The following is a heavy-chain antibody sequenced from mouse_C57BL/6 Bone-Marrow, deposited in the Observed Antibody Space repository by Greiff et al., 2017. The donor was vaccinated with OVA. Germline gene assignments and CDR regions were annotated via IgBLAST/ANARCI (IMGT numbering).Heavy chain of an antibody. V-gene: IGHV1-69*01. J-gene: IGHJ2*01. CDR2: IDPSDSYT. CDR1: GYTFTSYW. D-gene: IGHD2-5*01. Sequence: VQLQQPGAELVMPGASVKLSCKASGYTFTSYWMHWVKQRPGQGLEWIGEIDPSDSYTNYNQKFKGKSTLTVDKSSSTAYMQLSSLTSEDSAVYYCAGIAPFYSNYSYWGQGTTLTVSS. CDR3: AGIAPFYSNYSY.